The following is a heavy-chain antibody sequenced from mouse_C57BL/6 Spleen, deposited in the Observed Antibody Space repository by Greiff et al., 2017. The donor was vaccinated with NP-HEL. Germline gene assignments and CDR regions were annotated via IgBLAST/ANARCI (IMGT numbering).Heavy chain of an antibody. J-gene: IGHJ4*01. CDR1: GYSITSGYY. CDR2: ISYDGSN. CDR3: ARDRSREYAMDY. V-gene: IGHV3-6*01. Sequence: DVKLQESGPGLVKPSQSLSLTCSVTGYSITSGYYWNWIRQFPGNKLEWMGYISYDGSNNYNPSLKNRISITRDTSKNQFFLKLNSVTTEDTATYYCARDRSREYAMDYWGQGTSVTVSS.